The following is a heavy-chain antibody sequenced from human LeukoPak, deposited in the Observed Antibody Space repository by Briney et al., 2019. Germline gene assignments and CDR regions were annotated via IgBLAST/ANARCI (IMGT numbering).Heavy chain of an antibody. V-gene: IGHV3-21*01. CDR2: ISSSSSYI. CDR1: GFTFRDYA. Sequence: GGSLRLSCAASGFTFRDYAMIWVRQAPGMGLEWVSSISSSSSYIYYADSVKGRFTISRDNAKNSLYLQMNSLRAEDTAVYYCARDRGIAFDYWGQGTLVTVSS. J-gene: IGHJ4*02. D-gene: IGHD2-15*01. CDR3: ARDRGIAFDY.